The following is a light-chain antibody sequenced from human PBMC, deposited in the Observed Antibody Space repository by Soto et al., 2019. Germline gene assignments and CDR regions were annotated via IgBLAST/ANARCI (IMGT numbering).Light chain of an antibody. CDR3: HQYDNWPGA. CDR2: AAS. J-gene: IGKJ1*01. CDR1: QSVSNN. Sequence: EVLLTQSPGTLSFSPGERATLSFSSSQSVSNNYLAWYQQKPGQAPRLLISAASTRATGIPARFSGSGSGTEFTLTISSLQSEDFAIYYCHQYDNWPGAFGQGTKVDIK. V-gene: IGKV3-15*01.